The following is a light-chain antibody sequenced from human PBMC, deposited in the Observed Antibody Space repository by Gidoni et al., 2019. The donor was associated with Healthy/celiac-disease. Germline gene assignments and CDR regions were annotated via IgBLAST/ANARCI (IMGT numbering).Light chain of an antibody. Sequence: QSALTQPSSVSGSPGQSITISCTRTSSHLGVYNYVSWYQQHPDNAPKLIIYDASYRPSGISNRFSRSKSGDTSSLTISELQGEDEDDYYGSADTGSSSVFGGGTKLTVL. CDR3: SADTGSSSV. V-gene: IGLV2-14*03. CDR2: DAS. CDR1: SSHLGVYNY. J-gene: IGLJ2*01.